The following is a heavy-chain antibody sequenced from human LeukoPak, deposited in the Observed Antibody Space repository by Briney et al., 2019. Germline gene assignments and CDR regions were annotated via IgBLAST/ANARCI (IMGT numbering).Heavy chain of an antibody. CDR1: GFTFSRYW. Sequence: GGSCRLSCAAAGFTFSRYWMSWVRQAPGKGLEWVANINQDGSEKYYVDFVKGRFTIYRDNGKNSLYLQMNSLRAEDTAVYYCARLRAYDSSGYNYYFDYWGQGTLVTVSS. CDR3: ARLRAYDSSGYNYYFDY. J-gene: IGHJ4*01. V-gene: IGHV3-7*01. D-gene: IGHD3-22*01. CDR2: INQDGSEK.